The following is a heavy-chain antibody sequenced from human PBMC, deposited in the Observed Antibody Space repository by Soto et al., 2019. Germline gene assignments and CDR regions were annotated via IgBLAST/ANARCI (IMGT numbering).Heavy chain of an antibody. V-gene: IGHV1-18*04. CDR2: IAPFKGKM. CDR1: GYVFSSYG. J-gene: IGHJ4*02. D-gene: IGHD6-13*01. CDR3: AREGGSSTYYPLELDY. Sequence: GASVKVSCKASGYVFSSYGINWVRQAPGQGLEWVGWIAPFKGKMNFAPRLRDRITMTVDTSTSTASLEVRTLTSDDTGVYFCAREGGSSTYYPLELDYWGQGTLVTVS.